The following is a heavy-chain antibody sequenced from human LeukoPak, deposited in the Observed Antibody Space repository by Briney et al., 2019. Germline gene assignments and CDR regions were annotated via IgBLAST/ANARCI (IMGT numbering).Heavy chain of an antibody. D-gene: IGHD1-7*01. Sequence: PGGSLRLSCVVSGFTVSSNYMSWFRQAPGKGLEWVSVIYSGGTTYYADSVKGRFTISRDNSKNTLYLQMNSLRVEDTAMYYCARMGNSAFDIRGQGTMVTVSS. CDR3: ARMGNSAFDI. CDR2: IYSGGTT. CDR1: GFTVSSNY. J-gene: IGHJ3*02. V-gene: IGHV3-53*01.